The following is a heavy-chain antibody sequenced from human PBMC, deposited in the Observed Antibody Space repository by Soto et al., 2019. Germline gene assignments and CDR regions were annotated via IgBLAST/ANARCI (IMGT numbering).Heavy chain of an antibody. D-gene: IGHD2-2*01. CDR2: IYPGDSDT. CDR1: GYSFTSYL. J-gene: IGHJ3*02. Sequence: PGESLKISCKGSGYSFTSYLIGWVRQMPGKGLEWMGIIYPGDSDTRYSPSFQGQVTISADKSISTAYLQWSSLKASDTAMYYCARGLEYQLLLGAFDIWGQGTMVTVSS. V-gene: IGHV5-51*01. CDR3: ARGLEYQLLLGAFDI.